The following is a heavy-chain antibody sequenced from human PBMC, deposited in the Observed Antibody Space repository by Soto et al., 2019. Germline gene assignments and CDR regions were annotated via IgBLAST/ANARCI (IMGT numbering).Heavy chain of an antibody. CDR1: GYTFTSYY. CDR2: INTSGGST. CDR3: ARVLRAQDYYYYYGMDV. J-gene: IGHJ6*02. Sequence: QVQLVQSGAEVKKPGASVKVSCKASGYTFTSYYMHWVRQAPGQGLEWMGIINTSGGSTSYAQKFQGRVTMTRDTSTSTVYMELSSLRSEDTAVYYCARVLRAQDYYYYYGMDVWGQGTTVTVSS. V-gene: IGHV1-46*01. D-gene: IGHD2-8*01.